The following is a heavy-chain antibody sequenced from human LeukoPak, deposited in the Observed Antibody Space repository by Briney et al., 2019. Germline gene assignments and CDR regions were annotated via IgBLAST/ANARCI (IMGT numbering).Heavy chain of an antibody. Sequence: RTSETLSLTCAVYGGSFSGYYWSWIRQPPGKGLEWIGEINHSGSTNYNPSLKSRVTISVDTSKNQFSLKLSSVTAADTAVYYCARLGPAAGTSFDYWGQGTLVTVSS. V-gene: IGHV4-34*01. D-gene: IGHD6-13*01. CDR1: GGSFSGYY. CDR2: INHSGST. J-gene: IGHJ4*02. CDR3: ARLGPAAGTSFDY.